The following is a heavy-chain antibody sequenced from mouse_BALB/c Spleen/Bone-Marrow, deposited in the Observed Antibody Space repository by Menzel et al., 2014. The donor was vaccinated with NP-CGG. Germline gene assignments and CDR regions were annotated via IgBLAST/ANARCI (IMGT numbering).Heavy chain of an antibody. J-gene: IGHJ1*01. D-gene: IGHD2-4*01. CDR3: AREIINDYHWYFDV. Sequence: EVKLMESGGGLVQPGGSLRLSCATSGFTFTDYYMSWVRQPPGKALEWLVFIRNKANGYTTEYSASVKGRFTISRDNSQSILYLQMNTLRAEDSATYYCAREIINDYHWYFDVWGAGTTVTVSS. CDR2: IRNKANGYTT. CDR1: GFTFTDYY. V-gene: IGHV7-3*02.